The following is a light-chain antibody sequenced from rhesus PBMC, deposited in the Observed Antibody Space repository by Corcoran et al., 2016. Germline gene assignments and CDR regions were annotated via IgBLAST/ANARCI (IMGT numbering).Light chain of an antibody. CDR1: QTVSSN. CDR2: DVS. CDR3: QQYSDWPLT. Sequence: PGERATLSCRASQTVSSNLAWYQQKPGQAPSLLIYDVSRRATGIPERFSGSGCGTDFTVTISSLEPEDFAIYYCQQYSDWPLTFGGGTKVEI. J-gene: IGKJ4*01. V-gene: IGKV3-42*03.